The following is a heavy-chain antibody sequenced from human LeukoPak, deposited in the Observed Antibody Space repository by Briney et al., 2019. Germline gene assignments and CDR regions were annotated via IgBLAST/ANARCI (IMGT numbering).Heavy chain of an antibody. V-gene: IGHV1-69*04. CDR3: ARDPRLEEEGFDY. CDR1: GGTFSSYA. D-gene: IGHD3-22*01. Sequence: GASVKVSCKASGGTFSSYAISWVRQAPGQGLEWMGRIIPILGIANYAQKFQGRVTITADKSTSTAYMELSSLRSEDTAVYYCARDPRLEEEGFDYWGQGTLVTVSS. CDR2: IIPILGIA. J-gene: IGHJ4*02.